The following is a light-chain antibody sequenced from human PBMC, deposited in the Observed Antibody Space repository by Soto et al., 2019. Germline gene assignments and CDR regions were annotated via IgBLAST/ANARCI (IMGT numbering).Light chain of an antibody. CDR2: DVN. CDR1: SSDVGGYHY. Sequence: QPALTQPRSVSGSPGQSVTLSCTGTSSDVGGYHYVSWYQHHRGKAPKIIIYDVNKRPSGVPDRFSGSKSGNTASLTISGLQTEDEADYYCCSYAGSYTLVFGGGTKLTVL. V-gene: IGLV2-11*01. CDR3: CSYAGSYTLV. J-gene: IGLJ2*01.